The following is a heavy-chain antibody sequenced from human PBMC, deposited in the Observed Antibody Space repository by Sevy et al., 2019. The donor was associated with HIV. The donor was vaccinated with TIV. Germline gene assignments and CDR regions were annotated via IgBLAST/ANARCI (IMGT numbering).Heavy chain of an antibody. CDR3: VRGNNLGELGYWFDP. J-gene: IGHJ5*02. CDR2: IGIAGDT. D-gene: IGHD3-10*01. Sequence: GGSLRLSCAASGFTFSSYDMHLVRQVTGQGLEWVSGIGIAGDTYYPGSVKGRFTISRENARNSLDLQMNSLRAGDTAVYYCVRGNNLGELGYWFDPWGQGTLVTVSS. CDR1: GFTFSSYD. V-gene: IGHV3-13*01.